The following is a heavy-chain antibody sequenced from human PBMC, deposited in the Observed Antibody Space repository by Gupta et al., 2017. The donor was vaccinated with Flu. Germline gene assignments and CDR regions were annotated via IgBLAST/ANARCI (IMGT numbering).Heavy chain of an antibody. CDR1: GFTFSSYW. CDR2: SSSDARGT. J-gene: IGHJ4*02. D-gene: IGHD4-4*01. V-gene: IGHV3-74*03. Sequence: EVQLVESGGRLVHPGGSLKLPGAASGFTFSSYWLHWIRQAPGKGLVWVSRSSSDARGTTDAGSGKGRFTISRDNAKNTLYLKMRSLRAEDTAVYDGARSKKGRIDYWGQGTLVTVSS. CDR3: ARSKKGRIDY.